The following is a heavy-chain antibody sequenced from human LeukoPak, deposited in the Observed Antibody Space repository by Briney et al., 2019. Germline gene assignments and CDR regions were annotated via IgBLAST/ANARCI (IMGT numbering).Heavy chain of an antibody. CDR3: AKDEGGATFDY. Sequence: GGTLCLTCAASGFTISSYGMHWVRQATGKGLEWVAVISYDGSNKYYADSVKGPFTISRDNSKNTLYLQMNSLRAEDTAVYYCAKDEGGATFDYWGQGTLVTVSS. D-gene: IGHD3-16*01. V-gene: IGHV3-30*18. CDR1: GFTISSYG. J-gene: IGHJ4*02. CDR2: ISYDGSNK.